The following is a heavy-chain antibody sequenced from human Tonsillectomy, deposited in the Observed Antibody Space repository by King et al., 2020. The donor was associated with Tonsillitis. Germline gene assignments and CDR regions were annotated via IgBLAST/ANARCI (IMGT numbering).Heavy chain of an antibody. Sequence: VQLVESGGGLVQPGRSLRLSCAASGFTFDDYAMHWVRQAPGKGLEWVSGISWKSGSIGYGDSVKGRFTISSDNAKNSLYLQMNSLRTEDTALYYCVKDIKGYSGYDSTIDYWGQGTLVTVSS. CDR2: ISWKSGSI. CDR3: VKDIKGYSGYDSTIDY. J-gene: IGHJ4*02. CDR1: GFTFDDYA. V-gene: IGHV3-9*01. D-gene: IGHD5-12*01.